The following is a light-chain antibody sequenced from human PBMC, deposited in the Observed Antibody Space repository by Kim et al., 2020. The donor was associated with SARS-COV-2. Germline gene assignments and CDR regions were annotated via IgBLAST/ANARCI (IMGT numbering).Light chain of an antibody. CDR3: QQYGSSPST. J-gene: IGKJ1*01. Sequence: LSPGERATLTCRASQSVSTYLAWYQQKRGQAPRLLMYGASSRATGIPDRFSGSGSGTDFTLTISRLEPEDFVVYYCQQYGSSPSTFGQGTKVDIK. CDR2: GAS. CDR1: QSVSTY. V-gene: IGKV3-20*01.